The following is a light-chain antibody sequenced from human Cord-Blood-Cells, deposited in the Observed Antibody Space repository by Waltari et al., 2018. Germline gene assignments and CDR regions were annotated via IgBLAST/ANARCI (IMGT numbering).Light chain of an antibody. Sequence: SYELTQPPSVSVSPGQTASITCSGDKWGDKYAGWYQQKPGQSPVLVIYQDNTRPSGIPERFSGSNSGNTATLTISGTQAMDEADYYCQAWDSSTVVFGGGTKLTVL. CDR3: QAWDSSTVV. CDR2: QDN. CDR1: KWGDKY. V-gene: IGLV3-1*01. J-gene: IGLJ2*01.